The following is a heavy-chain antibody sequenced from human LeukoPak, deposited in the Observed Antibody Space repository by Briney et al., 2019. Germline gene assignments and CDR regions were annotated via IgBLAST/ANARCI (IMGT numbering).Heavy chain of an antibody. V-gene: IGHV4-59*01. CDR3: ARSLNRHHYYDSSGYPYGMDV. CDR1: GGSISSYY. CDR2: IYYSGST. J-gene: IGHJ6*02. D-gene: IGHD3-22*01. Sequence: PSETLSLTCTVSGGSISSYYWSWIRQPPGKGLEWIGYIYYSGSTNYNPSLKSRVTTSVDTSKNQFSLKLSSVTAADTAVYYCARSLNRHHYYDSSGYPYGMDVWGQGTTVTVSS.